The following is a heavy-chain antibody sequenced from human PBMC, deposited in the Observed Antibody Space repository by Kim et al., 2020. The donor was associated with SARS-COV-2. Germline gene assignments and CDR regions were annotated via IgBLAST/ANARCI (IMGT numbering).Heavy chain of an antibody. Sequence: SETLSLTCAVYGGSFSGYYWSWIRQPPGKGLEWIGEINHSGSTNYNPSLKSRVTISVDTSKNQFSLKLSSVTAADTAVYYCARGLPYDYVWGSYRYNGYYFDYWGQGTLVTVSS. CDR2: INHSGST. J-gene: IGHJ4*02. CDR3: ARGLPYDYVWGSYRYNGYYFDY. CDR1: GGSFSGYY. V-gene: IGHV4-34*01. D-gene: IGHD3-16*02.